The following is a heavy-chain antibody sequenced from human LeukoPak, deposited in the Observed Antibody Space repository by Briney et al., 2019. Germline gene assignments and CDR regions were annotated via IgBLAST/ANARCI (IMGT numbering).Heavy chain of an antibody. CDR3: ARDRPPLAAAAQSNYYYYMDV. Sequence: SVKVSCKTSGGTFSTYAISWVRQAPGQGLEWMGGIIPIFGTSNYAQKFQGRVTITADKSTSTAYMELSSLRSEDTAVYYCARDRPPLAAAAQSNYYYYMDVWGKGTTVTVSS. J-gene: IGHJ6*03. CDR2: IIPIFGTS. D-gene: IGHD6-13*01. CDR1: GGTFSTYA. V-gene: IGHV1-69*06.